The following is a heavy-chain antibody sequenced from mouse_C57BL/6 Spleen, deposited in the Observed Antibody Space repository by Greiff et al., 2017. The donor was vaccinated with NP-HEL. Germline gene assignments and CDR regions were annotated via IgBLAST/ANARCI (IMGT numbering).Heavy chain of an antibody. CDR1: GFTFSDYG. CDR2: ISSGSSTI. Sequence: EVQVVESGGGLVKPGGSLKLSCAASGFTFSDYGMHWVRQAPEKGLVWVAYISSGSSTIYYADTVKGRFTISRDNAKNTLFLQMTSLRSEDTAMYYCARSFLTTVDDYAMDYWGQGTSVTVSS. J-gene: IGHJ4*01. CDR3: ARSFLTTVDDYAMDY. V-gene: IGHV5-17*01. D-gene: IGHD1-1*01.